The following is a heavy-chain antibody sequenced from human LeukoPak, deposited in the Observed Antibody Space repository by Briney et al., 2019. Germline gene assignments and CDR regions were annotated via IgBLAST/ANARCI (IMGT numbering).Heavy chain of an antibody. V-gene: IGHV3-30*03. Sequence: GGSLRLSCAASGFTFSIYGMHWVRQAPGKGLEWVAVISYDGSNKYYADSVRGRFTISRDNSKNSLYLQMNSLRAEDTAVYYCARNLPAADYWGQGTLATVSS. D-gene: IGHD2-2*01. CDR1: GFTFSIYG. CDR3: ARNLPAADY. J-gene: IGHJ4*02. CDR2: ISYDGSNK.